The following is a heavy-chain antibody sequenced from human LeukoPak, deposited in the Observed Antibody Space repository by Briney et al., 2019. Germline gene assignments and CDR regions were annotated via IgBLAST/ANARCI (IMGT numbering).Heavy chain of an antibody. CDR3: AKGGIAVAGSQGGFVY. D-gene: IGHD6-19*01. CDR1: GFTFSSYG. J-gene: IGHJ4*02. Sequence: GGSLRLSCAASGFTFSSYGMSWVRQAPGKGLEWVSAISGSGGSTYYADSVKGRFTISRDNAKNTLYLQMNSLRAEDTAVYHCAKGGIAVAGSQGGFVYRGQGTLVTVSS. CDR2: ISGSGGST. V-gene: IGHV3-23*01.